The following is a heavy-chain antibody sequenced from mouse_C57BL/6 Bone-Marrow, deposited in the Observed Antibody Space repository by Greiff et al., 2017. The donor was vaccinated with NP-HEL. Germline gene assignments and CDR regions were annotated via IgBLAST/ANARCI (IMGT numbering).Heavy chain of an antibody. D-gene: IGHD1-1*01. CDR2: INSDGGST. CDR3: ARQGITTVVDFDY. Sequence: DVMLVESGGGLVQPGESLKLSCESNEYEFPSHDMSWVRKTPEKRLELVAAINSDGGSTYYPDTMERRFIISRDNTKKTLYLQMSSLRSEDTALYYWARQGITTVVDFDYWGQGTTLTVSS. V-gene: IGHV5-2*01. CDR1: EYEFPSHD. J-gene: IGHJ2*01.